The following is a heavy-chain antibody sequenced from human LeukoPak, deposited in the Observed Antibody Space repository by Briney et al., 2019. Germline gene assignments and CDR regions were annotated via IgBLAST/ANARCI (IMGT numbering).Heavy chain of an antibody. CDR2: IIPIFGTA. CDR3: ASPPGDYGDYGLPFDY. CDR1: GYTFTSYG. Sequence: SVKVSCKASGYTFTSYGISWVRQAPGQGLEWMGGIIPIFGTANYAQKFQGRVTITTDESTSTAYMELSSLRSEDTAVYYCASPPGDYGDYGLPFDYWGQGTLVTVSS. D-gene: IGHD4-17*01. V-gene: IGHV1-69*05. J-gene: IGHJ4*02.